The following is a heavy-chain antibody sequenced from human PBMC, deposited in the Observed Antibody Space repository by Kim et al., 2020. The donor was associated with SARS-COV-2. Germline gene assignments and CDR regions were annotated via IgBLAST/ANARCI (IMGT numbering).Heavy chain of an antibody. CDR1: GFTFGDYA. V-gene: IGHV3-9*01. D-gene: IGHD5-18*01. J-gene: IGHJ4*02. Sequence: GGSLRLSCAASGFTFGDYAMHWVRQAPGKGLEWVSGISWNSGSIGYADSVKGRFTISRDNAKNSLYLQMNSLRAEDTALYYCAKDIDAYSYGFRFDYWGQGTLVTVSS. CDR2: ISWNSGSI. CDR3: AKDIDAYSYGFRFDY.